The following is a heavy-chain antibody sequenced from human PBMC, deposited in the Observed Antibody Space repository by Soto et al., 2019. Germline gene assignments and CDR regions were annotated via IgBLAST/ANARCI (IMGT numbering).Heavy chain of an antibody. J-gene: IGHJ4*02. Sequence: EVPLVESGGGLVQPGGSLRLSCAASGFTFSRYAMYWVRQAPGKGLEDVSAISSNGGSTYYANSVKGRFTISRDNSKTTLYVKRGSRRAEAMAVYYCPRSGDNGYHFHYWGQGTLVTVSS. CDR3: PRSGDNGYHFHY. CDR1: GFTFSRYA. D-gene: IGHD3-10*01. V-gene: IGHV3-64*01. CDR2: ISSNGGST.